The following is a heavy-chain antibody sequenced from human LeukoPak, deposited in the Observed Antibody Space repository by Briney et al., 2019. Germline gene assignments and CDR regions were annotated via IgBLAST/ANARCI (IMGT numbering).Heavy chain of an antibody. V-gene: IGHV3-9*01. J-gene: IGHJ4*02. CDR3: SKASRCSSTSCYLDY. Sequence: GRSLRLSCAASGFTFDDYAMHWVRQAPGKGLEWVSGISWNSGSIAYADSVKGRFTISRDNAKNSLYLQMNSLRAEDTALYYWSKASRCSSTSCYLDYWGQGTLVTVSS. D-gene: IGHD2-2*01. CDR1: GFTFDDYA. CDR2: ISWNSGSI.